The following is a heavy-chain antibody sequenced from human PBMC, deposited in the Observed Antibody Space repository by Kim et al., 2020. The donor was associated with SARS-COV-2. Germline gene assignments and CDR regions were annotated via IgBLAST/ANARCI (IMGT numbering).Heavy chain of an antibody. V-gene: IGHV3-7*03. CDR3: AREHRNYDFWSGDSYYY. Sequence: GGSLRLSCAASGFTFSNYYMSWIRQAPGKGLEWVSNIKLDRSETYYVDSVKGRFTISRDNAKNSLYLQMNSLRAEDTAVYYCAREHRNYDFWSGDSYYY. J-gene: IGHJ6*01. D-gene: IGHD3-3*01. CDR1: GFTFSNYY. CDR2: IKLDRSET.